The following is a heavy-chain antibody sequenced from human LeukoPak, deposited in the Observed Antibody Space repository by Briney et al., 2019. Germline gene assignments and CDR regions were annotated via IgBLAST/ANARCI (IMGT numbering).Heavy chain of an antibody. CDR2: IYHSGST. V-gene: IGHV4-38-2*01. D-gene: IGHD6-13*01. J-gene: IGHJ5*02. Sequence: SETLSLTCAVSGYSISSGYYWGWIRQPPGKGLEWIGSIYHSGSTYYNPSLKSRVTISVDTSKNQFSLKLSSVTAADTAVYYCARHEGYSSSWYSTWFDPWGQGTLVTVSS. CDR1: GYSISSGYY. CDR3: ARHEGYSSSWYSTWFDP.